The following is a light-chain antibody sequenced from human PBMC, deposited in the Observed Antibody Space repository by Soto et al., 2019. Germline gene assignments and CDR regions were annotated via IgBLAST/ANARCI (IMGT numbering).Light chain of an antibody. CDR3: NSYATNSPVV. J-gene: IGLJ2*01. CDR2: EVN. CDR1: SSDVGGYNY. Sequence: QSALTQPASVSGSPGQSITISCTGTSSDVGGYNYVSWYQHHPGKAPKLMIWEVNNRPSGVSDRFSGSKSGNTASLTISGLQAEDEADYYCNSYATNSPVVFGGGTKLTVL. V-gene: IGLV2-14*01.